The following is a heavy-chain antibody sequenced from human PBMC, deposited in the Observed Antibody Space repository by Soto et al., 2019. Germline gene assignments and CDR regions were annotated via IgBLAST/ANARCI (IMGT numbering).Heavy chain of an antibody. Sequence: QITLKESGPTLVRPTQTLTLTCTFSGFSLTTNGLGVGWIRQPPGKALARLPLVYWDDDKRYNPSLKSSLTITKDSYRHLVVLTMTNLEPVATATYYCAHRRTTIFPPFSDLVMDVWGQGPTVTVSS. CDR1: GFSLTTNGLG. CDR3: AHRRTTIFPPFSDLVMDV. J-gene: IGHJ6*02. V-gene: IGHV2-5*02. CDR2: VYWDDDK. D-gene: IGHD4-17*01.